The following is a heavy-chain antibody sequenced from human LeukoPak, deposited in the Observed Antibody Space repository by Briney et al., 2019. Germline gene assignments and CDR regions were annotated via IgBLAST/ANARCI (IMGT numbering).Heavy chain of an antibody. CDR3: AKNAENAFDI. V-gene: IGHV3-7*01. J-gene: IGHJ3*02. CDR2: IKEDGSKK. Sequence: PGGSLRLSCAASGFTFSSYWMTWVCQAPGKGLEWVATIKEDGSKKYYVDSVKGRFTISRDNAKNSLYLQMNSLRAEDTAVYYCAKNAENAFDIWGQGTMVTVPS. CDR1: GFTFSSYW.